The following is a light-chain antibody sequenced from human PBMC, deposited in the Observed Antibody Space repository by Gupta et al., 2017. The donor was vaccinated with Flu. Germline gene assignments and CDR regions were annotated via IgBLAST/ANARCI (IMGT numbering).Light chain of an antibody. V-gene: IGKV1-39*01. CDR2: AAS. CDR1: QSISSY. Sequence: DIQMTQSPSSLPASVGDRVAITCRASQSISSYLNWYQQKPGKAPELLIYAASSLQSGVPSRFSGSGSGTDFTLTISSLQAEDSATFYCQQSYSEPYNFGQGTKLEIK. CDR3: QQSYSEPYN. J-gene: IGKJ2*01.